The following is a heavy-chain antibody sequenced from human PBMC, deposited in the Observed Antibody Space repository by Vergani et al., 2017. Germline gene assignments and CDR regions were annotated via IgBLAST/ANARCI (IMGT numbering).Heavy chain of an antibody. V-gene: IGHV3-30-3*01. Sequence: QVQLVESGGGVVQPGRSLRLSCAASGFTFSSYTMHWVRQAPGKGLEWVAVISSDGSNKYYADSVRGRFTISRDNSKNSLYLQMNSLRAEDTALYYCAKAPSSSWYYWYFDLWGRGTLVTVSS. CDR1: GFTFSSYT. CDR3: AKAPSSSWYYWYFDL. J-gene: IGHJ2*01. CDR2: ISSDGSNK. D-gene: IGHD6-13*01.